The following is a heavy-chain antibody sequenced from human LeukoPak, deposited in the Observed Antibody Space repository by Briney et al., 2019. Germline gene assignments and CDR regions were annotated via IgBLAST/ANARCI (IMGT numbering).Heavy chain of an antibody. CDR2: IYPGDSDT. CDR3: ARSSPHCSSTSCPFDY. Sequence: NTGESLKISCKGSGYSFTSYWIGWVRQMPGKGLEWMGIIYPGDSDTRYSPSFQGQVTISADNSISTAYLQWSSLKASDTAMYYCARSSPHCSSTSCPFDYWGQGTLVTVSS. J-gene: IGHJ4*02. CDR1: GYSFTSYW. D-gene: IGHD2-2*01. V-gene: IGHV5-51*01.